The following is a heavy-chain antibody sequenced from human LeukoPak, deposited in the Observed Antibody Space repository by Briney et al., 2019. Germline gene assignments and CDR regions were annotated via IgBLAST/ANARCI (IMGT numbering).Heavy chain of an antibody. D-gene: IGHD7-27*01. CDR1: GFTFGDYA. V-gene: IGHV3-49*04. CDR3: TRAAGDSSPFDY. J-gene: IGHJ4*02. Sequence: GGSLRLSXTASGFTFGDYAISWVRQAPGKGLEWVGFIRSKAYGGTTEYAASVKGRFTISRDDSKSIAYLQMNSLKTEDTAVYYCTRAAGDSSPFDYWGQGTLVTVSS. CDR2: IRSKAYGGTT.